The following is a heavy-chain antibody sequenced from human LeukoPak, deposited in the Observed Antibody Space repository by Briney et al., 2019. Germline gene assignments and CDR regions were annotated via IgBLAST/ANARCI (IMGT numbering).Heavy chain of an antibody. J-gene: IGHJ4*02. CDR2: IFHSGIT. CDR3: TRVDGVYLPPCVDS. D-gene: IGHD2-8*01. CDR1: EYTINSAYF. V-gene: IGHV4-38-2*01. Sequence: SETLSLTCAVSEYTINSAYFWGWIRQSPGKGLEWIGSIFHSGITYYNPSLKSRVTISLDTSKNQFSLKLSSVTAADTAGYYCTRVDGVYLPPCVDSWGQGTLVTVSS.